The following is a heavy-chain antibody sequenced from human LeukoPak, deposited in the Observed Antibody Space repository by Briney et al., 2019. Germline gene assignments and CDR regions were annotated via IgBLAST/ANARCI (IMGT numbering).Heavy chain of an antibody. CDR2: ISAYNGNT. CDR3: ARLLFRQWLNPRSPVYFDY. V-gene: IGHV1-18*01. J-gene: IGHJ4*02. D-gene: IGHD6-19*01. Sequence: ASVKVSCKASGYTFTSYGISWVRQAPGQGLEWMGWISAYNGNTNYAQKLQGRVTMTTDTSTSTAYMELRSLRSDDTAVYYCARLLFRQWLNPRSPVYFDYWGQGTLVTVSS. CDR1: GYTFTSYG.